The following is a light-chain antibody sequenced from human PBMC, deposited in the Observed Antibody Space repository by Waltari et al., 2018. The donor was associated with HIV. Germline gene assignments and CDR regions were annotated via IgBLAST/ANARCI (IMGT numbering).Light chain of an antibody. J-gene: IGLJ3*02. V-gene: IGLV1-40*01. Sequence: QSVLTQPPSVSGAPGQRVTISCTGSSSNIGAGYDVHWYQQLPGTAPKLLIYGNGKRPAGVPDRFSGSESGTSASLAITGLQAEDEADYYCQSYDSSLSGSVFGGGTKLTVL. CDR1: SSNIGAGYD. CDR2: GNG. CDR3: QSYDSSLSGSV.